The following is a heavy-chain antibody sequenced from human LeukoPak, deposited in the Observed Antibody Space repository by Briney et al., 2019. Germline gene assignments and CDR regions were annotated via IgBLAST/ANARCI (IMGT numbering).Heavy chain of an antibody. Sequence: PLETLSLTCTVSTYSISSGYYWGWIRQPPGKGLEWIGRIYTSGSTNYNPSLKSRVTMSVDTSKNQFSLKLSSVTAADTAVYYCARGEWELLPDYWGQGTLVTVSS. V-gene: IGHV4-38-2*02. CDR1: TYSISSGYY. J-gene: IGHJ4*02. D-gene: IGHD1-26*01. CDR3: ARGEWELLPDY. CDR2: IYTSGST.